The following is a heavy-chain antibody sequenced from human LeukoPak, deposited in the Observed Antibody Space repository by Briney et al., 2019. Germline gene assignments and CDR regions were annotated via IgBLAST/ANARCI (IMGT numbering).Heavy chain of an antibody. Sequence: GASVKVSCKAFGHTFTGYWMHWVRQAPGQGPEWMGVISPSGGSTIYAQKFKGRVTLTRDMSTSTDYLELSSLRSEDTAVHYCARDNSVRDEAWWFNPWGQGTLVTVSS. J-gene: IGHJ5*02. V-gene: IGHV1-46*01. D-gene: IGHD5-24*01. CDR1: GHTFTGYW. CDR2: ISPSGGST. CDR3: ARDNSVRDEAWWFNP.